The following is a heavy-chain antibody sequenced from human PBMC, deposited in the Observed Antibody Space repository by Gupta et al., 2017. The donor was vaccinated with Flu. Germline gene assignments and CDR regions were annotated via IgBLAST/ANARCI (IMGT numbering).Heavy chain of an antibody. J-gene: IGHJ4*02. Sequence: SWIRQAPGKGLEWTGYIYYSGSTNYTPSLKRRVTMSLDTSKNQFSLKMSSVTAADTAVYYCARGPGGSTFDYWGQGSLVTVSP. CDR3: ARGPGGSTFDY. V-gene: IGHV4-59*01. D-gene: IGHD3-16*01. CDR2: IYYSGST.